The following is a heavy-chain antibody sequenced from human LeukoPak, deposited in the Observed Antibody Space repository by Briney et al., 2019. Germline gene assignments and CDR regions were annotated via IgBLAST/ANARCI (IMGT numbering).Heavy chain of an antibody. D-gene: IGHD6-19*01. CDR1: GYTFTAYY. CDR2: INPNSGGT. V-gene: IGHV1-2*02. Sequence: ASVKVSCKASGYTFTAYYMHWVRQAPGQGLEWMGWINPNSGGTNYAQKFQGRVTMTRDTSISTAYMELSRLRSDDTAVYYCARVTTIAVAGTVPDYWGQGTLVTVSS. J-gene: IGHJ4*02. CDR3: ARVTTIAVAGTVPDY.